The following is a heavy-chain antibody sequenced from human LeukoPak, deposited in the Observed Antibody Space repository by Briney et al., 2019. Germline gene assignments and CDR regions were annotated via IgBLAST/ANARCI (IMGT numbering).Heavy chain of an antibody. Sequence: PGGSLRLSCAASGFTVSSNYMSWVRQAPGKGLEWVSVIYSGGSTYYADSVKGRFTISRHNPKNTLYLQMNSPRAEDTAVYYCAREKRGIAAANWFDPWGQGTLVTVSS. D-gene: IGHD6-13*01. V-gene: IGHV3-53*04. CDR1: GFTVSSNY. CDR3: AREKRGIAAANWFDP. J-gene: IGHJ5*02. CDR2: IYSGGST.